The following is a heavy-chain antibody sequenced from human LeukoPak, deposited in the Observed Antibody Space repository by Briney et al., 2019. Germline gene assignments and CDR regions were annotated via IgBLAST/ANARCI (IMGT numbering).Heavy chain of an antibody. Sequence: GASVKVSCKGSGGTFSSYAISWVRQAPGQGLEWMGGIIPIFGTANYAQKFQGRVTITADESTSTAYMELSSLRSEDTAVYYCARDIRGVTTVTDYFDYWGQGTLVTVSS. V-gene: IGHV1-69*01. J-gene: IGHJ4*02. CDR3: ARDIRGVTTVTDYFDY. CDR1: GGTFSSYA. D-gene: IGHD4-17*01. CDR2: IIPIFGTA.